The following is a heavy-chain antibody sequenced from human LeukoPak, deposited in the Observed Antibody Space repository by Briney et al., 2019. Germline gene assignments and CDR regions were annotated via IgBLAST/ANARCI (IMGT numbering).Heavy chain of an antibody. CDR1: GYTFTTHD. D-gene: IGHD3-16*01. CDR3: VRTPPNWGFDY. V-gene: IGHV1-8*01. Sequence: ASVNVSCRASGYTFTTHDINWVRQATGQGLEWLGWMSPNSGDTGYAQKFQGRVTMTSDSSISTAFMELSSLRSGDTAIYYCVRTPPNWGFDYWGQGTLVTVSS. CDR2: MSPNSGDT. J-gene: IGHJ4*02.